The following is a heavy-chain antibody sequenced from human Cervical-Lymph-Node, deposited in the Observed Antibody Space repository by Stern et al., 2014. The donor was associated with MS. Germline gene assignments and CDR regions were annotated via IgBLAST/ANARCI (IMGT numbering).Heavy chain of an antibody. J-gene: IGHJ6*02. D-gene: IGHD2-2*01. CDR3: ATSGPPAAIGDYYYYGLDV. CDR1: GGTFSSHA. CDR2: IIPIFGTA. V-gene: IGHV1-69*01. Sequence: QMQLVQSGAELKKPGSSVKVSCKAPGGTFSSHAIAWVRQAPGQGLEWVGGIIPIFGTANYAQKFQGRVTITADESRSTAYMELSSPRSEDTAVYYCATSGPPAAIGDYYYYGLDVWGQGTTVTVSS.